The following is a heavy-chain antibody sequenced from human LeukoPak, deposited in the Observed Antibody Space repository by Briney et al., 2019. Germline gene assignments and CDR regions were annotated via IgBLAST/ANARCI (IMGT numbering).Heavy chain of an antibody. J-gene: IGHJ4*02. CDR2: IYYSGST. D-gene: IGHD4-23*01. CDR3: AREHGPTTVVTWGFDY. V-gene: IGHV4-59*12. Sequence: SETLSLTCTVSGGSISSYYWSWIRQPPGKGLGWIGYIYYSGSTNYHPSLKRRVTITVDTSKNQFSPKLSSVPAADTAVYYCAREHGPTTVVTWGFDYWGQGTLVNVSS. CDR1: GGSISSYY.